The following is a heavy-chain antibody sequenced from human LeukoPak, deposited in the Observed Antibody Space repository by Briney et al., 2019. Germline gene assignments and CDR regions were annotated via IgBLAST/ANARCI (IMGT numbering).Heavy chain of an antibody. CDR2: ISDSGGRT. Sequence: GGSLRLSCTVSGITLSNYAMSWVREAPGEGLEWVAGISDSGGRTNYADSVKGRFTISRDNPKNTLYLQMNSLRAEDTAVYFCAKRGVVIRVILVGFHKEAYYFDSWGQGALVTVSS. V-gene: IGHV3-23*01. J-gene: IGHJ4*02. CDR3: AKRGVVIRVILVGFHKEAYYFDS. D-gene: IGHD3-22*01. CDR1: GITLSNYA.